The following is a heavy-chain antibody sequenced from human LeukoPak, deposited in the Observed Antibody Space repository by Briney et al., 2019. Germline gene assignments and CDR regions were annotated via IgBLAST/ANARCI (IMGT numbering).Heavy chain of an antibody. D-gene: IGHD6-19*01. CDR3: AKDRRQWRAYFDY. J-gene: IGHJ4*02. V-gene: IGHV3-23*01. Sequence: GGSLRLSCAASGFAFSSYAMSWVRQAPGKGLEWVSDISGSNDRTHYADSVKGRFTISRDNSKKTLYLQMNSLRVEDTAVYYCAKDRRQWRAYFDYWGQGTLVTVSS. CDR1: GFAFSSYA. CDR2: ISGSNDRT.